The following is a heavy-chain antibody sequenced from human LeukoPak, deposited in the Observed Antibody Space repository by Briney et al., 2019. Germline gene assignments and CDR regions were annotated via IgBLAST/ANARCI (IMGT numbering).Heavy chain of an antibody. CDR2: INHSGST. CDR3: ARGLAWDY. V-gene: IGHV4-34*01. D-gene: IGHD2-15*01. CDR1: GGSFSGYY. Sequence: SETPSLTCAVYGGSFSGYYWSWIRQPPGKGLEWIGEINHSGSTNYNPSLKSRVTISVDTSKNQFSLKLSSVTAADTAVYYCARGLAWDYWGQGALVTVSS. J-gene: IGHJ4*02.